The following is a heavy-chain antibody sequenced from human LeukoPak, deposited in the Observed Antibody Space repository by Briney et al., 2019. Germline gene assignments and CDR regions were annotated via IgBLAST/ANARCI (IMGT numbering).Heavy chain of an antibody. CDR1: GYTFNGYG. J-gene: IGHJ4*02. V-gene: IGHV1-18*01. D-gene: IGHD2-2*01. CDR3: ARDKPAPIVIIPAATDY. CDR2: ISTYNGNT. Sequence: ASVKVSCKASGYTFNGYGISWVRQAPGQGLEWMGWISTYNGNTLYAQKFQDRVTMTTDTSTSTAYMELRSLRSDDTAVYYCARDKPAPIVIIPAATDYWGQGTLVTVSS.